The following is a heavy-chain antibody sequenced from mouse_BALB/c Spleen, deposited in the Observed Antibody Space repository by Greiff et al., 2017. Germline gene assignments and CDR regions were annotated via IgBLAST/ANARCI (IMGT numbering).Heavy chain of an antibody. CDR3: ARICLRLAAWCAY. Sequence: EVKLVESGGGLVKPGGSLKLSCEASGFTFSSYAMSWVRQTPEKRLEWVASISSGGSTYYPDSVKCRFTISRDNARNILYLQISSLRSEDTAMYYCARICLRLAAWCAYWGQGTLVTVSA. V-gene: IGHV5-6-5*01. J-gene: IGHJ3*01. CDR1: GFTFSSYA. D-gene: IGHD6-1*01. CDR2: ISSGGST.